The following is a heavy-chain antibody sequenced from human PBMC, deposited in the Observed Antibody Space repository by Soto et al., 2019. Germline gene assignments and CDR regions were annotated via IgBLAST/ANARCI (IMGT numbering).Heavy chain of an antibody. V-gene: IGHV3-21*04. D-gene: IGHD2-2*02. J-gene: IGHJ6*02. CDR1: GFTFSSYS. CDR3: ARSGADCSSTSCYTSYYYYYGMDV. Sequence: GGSLRLSCAASGFTFSSYSMNWVRQAPGKGLEWVSSISSSSSYIYYADSVKGRFTISRDNAKNSLYLQMNSLRAEDTAVYYCARSGADCSSTSCYTSYYYYYGMDVWGQGTTVTVSS. CDR2: ISSSSSYI.